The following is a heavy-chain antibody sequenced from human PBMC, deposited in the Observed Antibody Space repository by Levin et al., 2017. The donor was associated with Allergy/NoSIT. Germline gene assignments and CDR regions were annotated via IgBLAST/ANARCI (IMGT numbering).Heavy chain of an antibody. D-gene: IGHD3-9*01. Sequence: SETLSLTCTVSGGSVSSGSYYWSWIRQPPGKGLEWIGYIYYSGSTNYNPSLKSRVTISVDTSKNQFSLKLSSVTAADTAVYYCARDTTYYDILTGYYNHDAFDIWGQGTMVTVSS. CDR1: GGSVSSGSYY. V-gene: IGHV4-61*01. CDR2: IYYSGST. CDR3: ARDTTYYDILTGYYNHDAFDI. J-gene: IGHJ3*02.